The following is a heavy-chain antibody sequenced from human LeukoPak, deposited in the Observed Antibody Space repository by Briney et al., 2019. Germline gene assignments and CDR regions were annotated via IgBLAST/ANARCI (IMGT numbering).Heavy chain of an antibody. CDR3: ARAVGATSGFDY. D-gene: IGHD1-26*01. CDR1: GGTFSSYA. Sequence: ASVKVSCKASGGTFSSYAISWVRQAPGQGLEWMGGIIPIFGTANYAQKFQGRVTITADESTSTAYMELSSLRSEDTAVYYCARAVGATSGFDYWGQGTLVTVSS. J-gene: IGHJ4*02. V-gene: IGHV1-69*01. CDR2: IIPIFGTA.